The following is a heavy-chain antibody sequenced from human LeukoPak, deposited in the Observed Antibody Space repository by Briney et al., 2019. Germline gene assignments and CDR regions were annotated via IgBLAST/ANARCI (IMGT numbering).Heavy chain of an antibody. Sequence: NPGGSLRLSCAASGFTFSDYYMTWIRQAPGKGLEWISYISSSGSTIYYAGSVEGRFTISRDNARNSLYLQMNSLRAEDTAVYYCVRGSDRLLYDAFDMWGQGTMVTVSS. D-gene: IGHD3-9*01. J-gene: IGHJ3*02. CDR1: GFTFSDYY. CDR3: VRGSDRLLYDAFDM. V-gene: IGHV3-11*01. CDR2: ISSSGSTI.